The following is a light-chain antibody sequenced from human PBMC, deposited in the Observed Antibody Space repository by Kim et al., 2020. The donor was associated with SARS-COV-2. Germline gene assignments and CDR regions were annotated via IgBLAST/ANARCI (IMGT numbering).Light chain of an antibody. V-gene: IGKV3-15*01. Sequence: PWSPGERATLSCRASRSVSSNLAWYQQKPGQAPRLIIYGASTRATGIPARFSGSGSGTEFTLTISGLQSEDFAVYYCQHYNNWWTFGQGTKVDIK. CDR2: GAS. CDR3: QHYNNWWT. CDR1: RSVSSN. J-gene: IGKJ1*01.